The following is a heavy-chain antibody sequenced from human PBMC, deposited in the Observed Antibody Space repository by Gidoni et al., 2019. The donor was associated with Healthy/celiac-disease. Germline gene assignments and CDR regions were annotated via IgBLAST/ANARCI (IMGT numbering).Heavy chain of an antibody. Sequence: EVQLVESGGGLVQPGGSLRPSCAASGFTFSSYWMSWVRQAPGKGLEWVANIKQDGSEKYYVDSVKGRFTISRDNAKNSLYLQMNSLRAEDTAVYYCARDDLNGYYDSSPLGAFDIWGQGTMVTVSS. D-gene: IGHD3-22*01. V-gene: IGHV3-7*04. CDR1: GFTFSSYW. CDR2: IKQDGSEK. J-gene: IGHJ3*02. CDR3: ARDDLNGYYDSSPLGAFDI.